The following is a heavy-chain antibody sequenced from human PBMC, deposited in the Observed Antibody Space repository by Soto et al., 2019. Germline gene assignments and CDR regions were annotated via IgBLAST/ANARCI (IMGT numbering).Heavy chain of an antibody. V-gene: IGHV1-18*04. J-gene: IGHJ5*01. D-gene: IGHD6-6*01. CDR1: GYTFSTYG. CDR2: ISAYNGET. CDR3: ARDRIAVRPGWFDS. Sequence: QVQLAQSGTEVKKPGASVKVSCKASGYTFSTYGISWVRQAPGQGLEWMGWISAYNGETKYAQKFQDRVTMSTDTSTSTAYMELRSLRSDDTAVYYCARDRIAVRPGWFDSWAQGTLITVSS.